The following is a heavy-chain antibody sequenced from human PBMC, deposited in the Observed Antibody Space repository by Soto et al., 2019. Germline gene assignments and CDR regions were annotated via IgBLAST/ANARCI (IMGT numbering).Heavy chain of an antibody. CDR1: GFTFSSYC. Sequence: EVQLLESGGGLVQPGGSLRLPCAASGFTFSSYCLNWVRQAPGKGLEWVSGIRCCGSNTNYAGSMKGRFTISRYNSRNTLYLQMNSLNAGDTAVFYCATLISALPYWGQGTLVTVSS. J-gene: IGHJ4*02. CDR3: ATLISALPY. V-gene: IGHV3-23*01. D-gene: IGHD6-6*01. CDR2: IRCCGSNT.